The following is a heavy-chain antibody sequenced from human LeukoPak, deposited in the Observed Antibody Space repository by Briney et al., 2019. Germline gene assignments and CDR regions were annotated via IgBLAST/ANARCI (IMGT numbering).Heavy chain of an antibody. J-gene: IGHJ4*02. CDR2: ISGSGGST. V-gene: IGHV3-23*01. CDR1: GFTFSSYA. CDR3: ATDDCSSTSCILHY. D-gene: IGHD2-2*01. Sequence: PGGSLRLSCATSGFTFSSYAMSWVRQAPGKGLEWVSAISGSGGSTYYADSVKGRFTISRDNSENTLYLQMNSLRAEDTAVYYCATDDCSSTSCILHYWGQGTLVTVSS.